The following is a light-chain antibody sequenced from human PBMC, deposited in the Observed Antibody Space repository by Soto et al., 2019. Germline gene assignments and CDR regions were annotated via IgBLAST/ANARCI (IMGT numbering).Light chain of an antibody. V-gene: IGKV4-1*01. CDR2: WAS. CDR1: QSVLSSSNNRNY. J-gene: IGKJ1*01. CDR3: QHYYSIPWT. Sequence: DIVMTHSPDSLAVSLGERATINCKSSQSVLSSSNNRNYLAWYQQKSGQPPKLLIYWASTRESGVPDRFSGSGSGTDFTLTISSLQAEDVAAYYCQHYYSIPWTFGQGTRVEIK.